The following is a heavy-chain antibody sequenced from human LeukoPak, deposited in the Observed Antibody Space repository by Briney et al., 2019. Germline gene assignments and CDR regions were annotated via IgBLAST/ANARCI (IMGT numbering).Heavy chain of an antibody. CDR2: LSSDGVTT. V-gene: IGHV3-64D*09. J-gene: IGHJ6*02. CDR1: GFPFSSYA. CDR3: VSQYGVDV. Sequence: PGGSLRLSCSASGFPFSSYALHRVRQAPGKGLECVSALSSDGVTTRYVDSVKGRFTISRDNSKNTLYLQMSSLRAEDTAVYYCVSQYGVDVWGQGTTVTVS.